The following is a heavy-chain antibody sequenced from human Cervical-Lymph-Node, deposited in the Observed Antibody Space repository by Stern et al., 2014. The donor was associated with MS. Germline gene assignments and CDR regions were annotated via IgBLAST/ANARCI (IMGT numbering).Heavy chain of an antibody. Sequence: EVQLVESGGGLVQPGGSLRLSCAASGFTFSDPYMDWVRQPPGKGLEWVGRIKNRRDSYTADYAASVKGRFTISRDDSKNSLYLQMSSLKTEDTAVYYCARDWNTALDSWGQGTLVTVSS. CDR2: IKNRRDSYTA. V-gene: IGHV3-72*01. CDR3: ARDWNTALDS. D-gene: IGHD1-1*01. CDR1: GFTFSDPY. J-gene: IGHJ4*02.